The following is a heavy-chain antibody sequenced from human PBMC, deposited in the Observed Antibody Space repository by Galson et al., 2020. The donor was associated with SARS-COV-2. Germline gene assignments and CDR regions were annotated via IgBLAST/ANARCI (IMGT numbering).Heavy chain of an antibody. CDR1: GFTFSSYG. D-gene: IGHD6-19*01. V-gene: IGHV3-33*06. CDR3: AKDPSVAGDAFDI. J-gene: IGHJ3*02. CDR2: IWHDGSNK. Sequence: GGSLRLSCAASGFTFSSYGMHWASQAPGKGLERVAVIWHDGSNKDYADSVKGRFTISRDNSKNTLYLQMNSLRAEDTAVYYCAKDPSVAGDAFDIWGQGTMVTVSS.